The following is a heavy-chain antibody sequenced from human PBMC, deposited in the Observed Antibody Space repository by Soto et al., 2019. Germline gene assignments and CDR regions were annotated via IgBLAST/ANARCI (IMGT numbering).Heavy chain of an antibody. Sequence: QVQLQESGPGLVKPSQTLSLTCTVSGGSISSGGYYWSWIRQHPGKGLEWIGYIYYSGSTYYNPSLKSGVTIAVDTSKNQFSLKLSSVTAADTAVYYCARVGDYDGSGYKAFNIWGQGTMVTVSS. J-gene: IGHJ3*02. D-gene: IGHD3-22*01. V-gene: IGHV4-31*03. CDR3: ARVGDYDGSGYKAFNI. CDR1: GGSISSGGYY. CDR2: IYYSGST.